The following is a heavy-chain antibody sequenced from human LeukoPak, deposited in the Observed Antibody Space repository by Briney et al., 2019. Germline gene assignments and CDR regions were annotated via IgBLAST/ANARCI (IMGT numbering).Heavy chain of an antibody. CDR1: GYTFTSYG. CDR2: ISTYNGNT. J-gene: IGHJ4*02. V-gene: IGHV1-18*01. Sequence: GASVKVSCKASGYTFTSYGISWVRQAPGQGLEWMGWISTYNGNTNSAQKLQGKVTMTTDTSTSTAYMELRSLRSDDTAVYYCARDETSDFWSGYYAPNFDYWGQGTLVTVSS. D-gene: IGHD3-3*01. CDR3: ARDETSDFWSGYYAPNFDY.